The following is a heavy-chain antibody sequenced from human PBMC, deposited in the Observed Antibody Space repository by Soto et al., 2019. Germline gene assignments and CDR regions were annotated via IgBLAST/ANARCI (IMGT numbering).Heavy chain of an antibody. Sequence: GASLTISCKPSGFNFPTFWFAWVRQMPGTGLEWMGALYSDDSDTRYSPSFHGQVTISAVTSIQTAYLQWGSLKASDSAWYYCVRGKYSRPRGGSEVWGQGP. CDR2: LYSDDSDT. CDR1: GFNFPTFW. V-gene: IGHV5-51*01. J-gene: IGHJ4*02. CDR3: VRGKYSRPRGGSEV. D-gene: IGHD3-10*01.